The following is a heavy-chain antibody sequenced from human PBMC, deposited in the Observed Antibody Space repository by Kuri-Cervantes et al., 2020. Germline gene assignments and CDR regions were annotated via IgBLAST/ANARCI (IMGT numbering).Heavy chain of an antibody. J-gene: IGHJ4*02. CDR1: GFSFSTDW. Sequence: GGSLRLSCAASGFSFSTDWMHWVRQTPGEGLVWLARMNSDGRTINYADSGRGRFTISRDNAENMLYLQMNSLRVEDTAVYYCAREGPPSSGSCFDYWGQGTLVTVSS. CDR2: MNSDGRTI. V-gene: IGHV3-74*01. CDR3: AREGPPSSGSCFDY. D-gene: IGHD1-26*01.